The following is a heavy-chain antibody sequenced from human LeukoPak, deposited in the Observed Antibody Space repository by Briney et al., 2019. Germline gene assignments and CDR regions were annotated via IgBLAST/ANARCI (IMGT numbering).Heavy chain of an antibody. V-gene: IGHV3-49*03. CDR1: GFTFGDYA. J-gene: IGHJ4*02. CDR2: IRSEAYGGTT. D-gene: IGHD6-13*01. Sequence: GGSLRLSCTASGFTFGDYAMSWFRQAPGKGLEWVGFIRSEAYGGTTEYAASVKGRFTISGDDSKSIAYLQMNSLKTEDTAVYYCTRDAAGYSSSIFDYWGQGTLVTVSS. CDR3: TRDAAGYSSSIFDY.